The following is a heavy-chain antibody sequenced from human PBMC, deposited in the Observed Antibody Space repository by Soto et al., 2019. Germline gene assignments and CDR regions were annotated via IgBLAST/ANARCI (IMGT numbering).Heavy chain of an antibody. CDR3: ARHYSSSSGWFDP. CDR2: IYHSGNA. Sequence: SETLSLTCAVSGYSISSGLYWGWIRQPPGKGLEWIGSIYHSGNAYYSPSLRSRVTISVDTSKNQFSLKVNSATAADTAIYYCARHYSSSSGWFDPWGQGTLVTVSS. V-gene: IGHV4-38-2*01. J-gene: IGHJ5*02. D-gene: IGHD6-6*01. CDR1: GYSISSGLY.